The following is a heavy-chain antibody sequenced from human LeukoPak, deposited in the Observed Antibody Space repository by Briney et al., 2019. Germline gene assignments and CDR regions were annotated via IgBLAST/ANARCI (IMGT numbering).Heavy chain of an antibody. D-gene: IGHD4-23*01. J-gene: IGHJ4*02. CDR1: GFTFSSNA. CDR3: AKGVKDFDY. V-gene: IGHV3-23*01. CDR2: ISSGGSST. Sequence: GGSLRLSCAASGFTFSSNAMSWVRQAPGKGLEWVSAISSGGSSTYYADSVKGRFTISRDNSKSTLYLQMDSLRAEDTALYYCAKGVKDFDYWGRGTLVTVSS.